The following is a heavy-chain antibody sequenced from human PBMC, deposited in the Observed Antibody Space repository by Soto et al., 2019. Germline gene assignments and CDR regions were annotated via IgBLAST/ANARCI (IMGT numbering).Heavy chain of an antibody. V-gene: IGHV1-69*02. Sequence: QVQLVQSGAEVKKPGSSVKVSCKASGGTFSSYTISWVRQAPGQGLEWMGRIIPILGIANYAQKFQGRVTITADKSTSTAYKEESSLGSEDTAVYYCASNNSSSEGHSWFDPWGQGTLVTVSS. CDR1: GGTFSSYT. CDR3: ASNNSSSEGHSWFDP. D-gene: IGHD6-13*01. CDR2: IIPILGIA. J-gene: IGHJ5*02.